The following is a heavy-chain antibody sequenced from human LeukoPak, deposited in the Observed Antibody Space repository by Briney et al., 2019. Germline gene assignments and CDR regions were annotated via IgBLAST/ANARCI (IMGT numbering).Heavy chain of an antibody. V-gene: IGHV4-34*01. Sequence: SETLSLTCAVYGGSFSGYYWSWIRQPPGKGLEWIGEINHSGSTNYNPSLKSRVTISVDTSKNQFSLKLSSVTAADTAVYYCARRTMTSTDYWGQGTLVIVSS. J-gene: IGHJ4*02. CDR2: INHSGST. CDR1: GGSFSGYY. CDR3: ARRTMTSTDY. D-gene: IGHD1/OR15-1a*01.